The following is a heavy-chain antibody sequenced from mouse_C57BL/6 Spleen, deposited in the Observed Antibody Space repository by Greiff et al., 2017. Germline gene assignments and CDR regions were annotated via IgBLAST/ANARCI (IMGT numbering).Heavy chain of an antibody. CDR1: GFNIKDYY. CDR3: APYSNYTWFAY. J-gene: IGHJ3*01. D-gene: IGHD2-5*01. V-gene: IGHV14-2*01. CDR2: IDPEDGET. Sequence: EVQLQQSGAELVKPGASVKLSCTASGFNIKDYYMHWVKQRTEQGLEWIGRIDPEDGETKYAPKFPGKATITADTSSHAAYLQLSSLTSEDTAVYYCAPYSNYTWFAYWGQGTLVTVSA.